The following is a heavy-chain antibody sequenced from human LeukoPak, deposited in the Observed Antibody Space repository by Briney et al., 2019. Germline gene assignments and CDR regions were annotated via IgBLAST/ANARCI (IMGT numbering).Heavy chain of an antibody. CDR1: GYSISSGYY. V-gene: IGHV4-38-2*01. CDR3: ARDKDDYVWGTYRW. D-gene: IGHD3-16*02. CDR2: IYHTGST. J-gene: IGHJ4*02. Sequence: SETLSLTCAVSGYSISSGYYWGWVRQAPGKGLEWIGSIYHTGSTDYNPSLKSRLTISVDMSKNQFSLNLRSVTAADTAVYYCARDKDDYVWGTYRWWGQGMVVTVSS.